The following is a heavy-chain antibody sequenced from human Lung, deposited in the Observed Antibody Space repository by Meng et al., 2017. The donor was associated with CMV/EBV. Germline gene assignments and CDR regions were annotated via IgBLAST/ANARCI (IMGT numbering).Heavy chain of an antibody. J-gene: IGHJ6*02. Sequence: SXAASGFTFSSYAMSWVRQAPGKGLEWVSVIYSGGSSTYYADSVKGRFTISRDNSKNTLYLQMNSLRAEDTAVYYCAKEYDFWSGSDHYYYYYGMDVWGQGXTVTVSS. CDR1: GFTFSSYA. V-gene: IGHV3-23*03. CDR3: AKEYDFWSGSDHYYYYYGMDV. D-gene: IGHD3-3*01. CDR2: IYSGGSST.